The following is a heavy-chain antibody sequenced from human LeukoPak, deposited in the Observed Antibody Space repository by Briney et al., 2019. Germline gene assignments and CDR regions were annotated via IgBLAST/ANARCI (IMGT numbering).Heavy chain of an antibody. Sequence: SVKVSCKASGGTFSSYAISWVRQAPGQGLEWMGGIIPIFGTANYAQKFQGRVTITADKSTSTAYMELSSLRSEDTAVYYCARGEVPPHYFDSWGQGTLVTVSS. V-gene: IGHV1-69*06. CDR2: IIPIFGTA. CDR3: ARGEVPPHYFDS. J-gene: IGHJ4*02. CDR1: GGTFSSYA.